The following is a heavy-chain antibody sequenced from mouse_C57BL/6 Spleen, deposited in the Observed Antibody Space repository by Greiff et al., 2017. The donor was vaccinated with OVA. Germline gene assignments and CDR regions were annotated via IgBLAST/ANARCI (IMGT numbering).Heavy chain of an antibody. CDR2: IWSGGST. Sequence: QVQLQQSGPGLVQPSQSLSITCTVSGFSLTSYGVHWVRQPPGKGLEWLGVIWSGGSTDYNAAFISRLCISKDNSKSKVFFKMNSLQADDTAIYYCAKDCDGEAWFAYWGQGTLVTVSA. D-gene: IGHD2-13*01. CDR3: AKDCDGEAWFAY. J-gene: IGHJ3*01. CDR1: GFSLTSYG. V-gene: IGHV2-4*01.